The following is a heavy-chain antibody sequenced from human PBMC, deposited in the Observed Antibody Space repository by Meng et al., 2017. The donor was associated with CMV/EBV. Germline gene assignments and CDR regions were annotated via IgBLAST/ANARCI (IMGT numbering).Heavy chain of an antibody. Sequence: SGYTFTSYDINWVRQATGQVLEWMGWMNPNSGNTGYAQKFQGRVTMTRNTSISTAYMELSSLRYEDTAVYYCARGSTVFLEWHREFDYWGQGTLVTVSS. CDR2: MNPNSGNT. V-gene: IGHV1-8*01. D-gene: IGHD3-3*01. CDR3: ARGSTVFLEWHREFDY. CDR1: GYTFTSYD. J-gene: IGHJ4*02.